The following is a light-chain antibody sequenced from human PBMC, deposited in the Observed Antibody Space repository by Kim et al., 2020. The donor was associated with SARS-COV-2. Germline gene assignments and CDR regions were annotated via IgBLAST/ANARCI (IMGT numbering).Light chain of an antibody. CDR1: RSVSNNH. CDR2: GAS. J-gene: IGKJ1*01. Sequence: EIVLTQSPGTLSLSPGERATLSCRASRSVSNNHLAWFQQKLGQAPRLLISGASNRANGIPDRFSGSGSGTDFTLTISRLEPEDLAVYYCQQDASSPRTFGQGTKVDIK. V-gene: IGKV3-20*01. CDR3: QQDASSPRT.